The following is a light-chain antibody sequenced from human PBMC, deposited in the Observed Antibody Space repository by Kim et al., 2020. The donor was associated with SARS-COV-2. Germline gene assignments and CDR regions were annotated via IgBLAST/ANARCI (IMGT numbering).Light chain of an antibody. CDR3: QQSHTSPWT. CDR1: QRAVTY. V-gene: IGKV1-39*01. CDR2: AAS. J-gene: IGKJ1*01. Sequence: GDRVSISCRASQRAVTYLNWYQQEPGKAPKLLIYAASVLRSGVPSRISGSRSAAEFTLTITNLQPEDFATYFCQQSHTSPWTFGQGTKVEI.